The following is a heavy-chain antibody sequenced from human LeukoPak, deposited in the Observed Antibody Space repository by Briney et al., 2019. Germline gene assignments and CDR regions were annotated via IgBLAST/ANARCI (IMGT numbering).Heavy chain of an antibody. Sequence: SETLSLTCTVSGGSISTYYWSWIRQPPGKGLEWIGYIYYSGSTYYNPSLKSRVTISVDTYKNQFSLKLNGVTAADTAVYYCARNKPLDPFDISGHGTMVTVSS. CDR2: IYYSGST. CDR3: ARNKPLDPFDI. D-gene: IGHD1/OR15-1a*01. V-gene: IGHV4-59*01. J-gene: IGHJ3*02. CDR1: GGSISTYY.